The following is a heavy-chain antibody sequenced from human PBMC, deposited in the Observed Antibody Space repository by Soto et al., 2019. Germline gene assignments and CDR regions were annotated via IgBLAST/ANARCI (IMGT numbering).Heavy chain of an antibody. CDR1: GGTFSSYA. CDR2: IIPIFGTA. J-gene: IGHJ4*02. D-gene: IGHD3-22*01. CDR3: ARDGYYDSSGPLGGIYFDY. Sequence: QVQLVQSGAEVKKPGSSVKVSCKASGGTFSSYAISWVRQAPGQGLEWMGGIIPIFGTANYAQKFQGRVTITADKSTSTAYMELSSLRSEDTAVYYCARDGYYDSSGPLGGIYFDYWGQGTLVTVSS. V-gene: IGHV1-69*06.